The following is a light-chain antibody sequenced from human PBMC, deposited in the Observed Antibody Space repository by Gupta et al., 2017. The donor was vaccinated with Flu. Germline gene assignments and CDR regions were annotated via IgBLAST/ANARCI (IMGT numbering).Light chain of an antibody. J-gene: IGLJ1*01. CDR1: ALPKQY. CDR2: KDS. CDR3: QSADSSGIYV. Sequence: SYELTQPPSVSVSPGQTARINCSGDALPKQYAYWYQQKSGQAPVLMIYKDSERPSGIPERFSGSSSGTTVTLTISGVQAEDEADYYCQSADSSGIYVFGTGTKVTVL. V-gene: IGLV3-25*02.